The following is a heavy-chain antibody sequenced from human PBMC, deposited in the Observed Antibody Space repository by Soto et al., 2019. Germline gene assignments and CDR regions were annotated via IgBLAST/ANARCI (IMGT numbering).Heavy chain of an antibody. D-gene: IGHD3-3*01. CDR3: ARQYYDFWSDFPDFYY. V-gene: IGHV1-18*04. Sequence: QVQLVQSGAEVKTPGASVRVSCKTSGYTFTRYDISWVRQAPGQGPEWMGLISPNSGRTNYAQKLQGRVTMTTDTSTSTAYMELRSLRSDDTAVYYCARQYYDFWSDFPDFYYWGQGTLVTVSS. CDR1: GYTFTRYD. J-gene: IGHJ4*02. CDR2: ISPNSGRT.